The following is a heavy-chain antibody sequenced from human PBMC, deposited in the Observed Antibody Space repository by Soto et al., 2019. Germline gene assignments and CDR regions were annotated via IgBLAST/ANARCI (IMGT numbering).Heavy chain of an antibody. CDR2: ISYDGSNK. Sequence: GGSLRLSCAASGFTFSSYAMHWVRQAPGKGLEWVAVISYDGSNKYYADSVKGRFTIPRDNSKNTLYLQMNSLRAEDTAVYYCALPYDFWSGYFFQHWGQGTLVTVSS. CDR3: ALPYDFWSGYFFQH. J-gene: IGHJ1*01. V-gene: IGHV3-30-3*01. D-gene: IGHD3-3*01. CDR1: GFTFSSYA.